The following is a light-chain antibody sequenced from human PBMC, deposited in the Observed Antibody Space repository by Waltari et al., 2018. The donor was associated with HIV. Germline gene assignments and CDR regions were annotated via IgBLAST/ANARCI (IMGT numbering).Light chain of an antibody. CDR2: GVS. CDR1: QSVSSSY. CDR3: HQYGSSPET. V-gene: IGKV3-20*01. Sequence: EIVLTQSPGTLSLSPGERATLSCRASQSVSSSYLAWYQQKLGQAPRLLIYGVSSRATGIPDRFSGSGSGTDFTLTISRLEPEDFAVYYCHQYGSSPETFGGGTKVEIK. J-gene: IGKJ4*01.